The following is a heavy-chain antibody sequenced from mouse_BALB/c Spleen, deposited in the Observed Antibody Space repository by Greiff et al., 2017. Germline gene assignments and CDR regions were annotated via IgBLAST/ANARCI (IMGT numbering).Heavy chain of an antibody. CDR1: GYTFTSYW. CDR2: INPSTGYT. J-gene: IGHJ1*01. D-gene: IGHD1-1*01. Sequence: VQLQQSGAELAKPGASVKMSCKASGYTFTSYWMHWVKQRPGQGLEWIGYINPSTGYTEYNQKFKDKATLTADKSSSTAYMQLSSLTSEDSAVYYCARTFITTVVARTYWYFDVWGAGTTVTVSS. V-gene: IGHV1-7*01. CDR3: ARTFITTVVARTYWYFDV.